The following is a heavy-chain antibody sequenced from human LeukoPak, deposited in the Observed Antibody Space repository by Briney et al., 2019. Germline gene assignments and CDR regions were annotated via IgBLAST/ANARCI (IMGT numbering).Heavy chain of an antibody. V-gene: IGHV3-23*01. D-gene: IGHD5-18*01. CDR3: AKVGVGYSYGYFKDY. Sequence: GGSLRLSCEASGVTFSSYVMSWVRQAPGKGPEWVSGISGSGGGTYYADSVKGRFAISRDNSKNTLYLQMNSLRAEDTAVYYCAKVGVGYSYGYFKDYWGQGTLVTVSS. J-gene: IGHJ4*02. CDR1: GVTFSSYV. CDR2: ISGSGGGT.